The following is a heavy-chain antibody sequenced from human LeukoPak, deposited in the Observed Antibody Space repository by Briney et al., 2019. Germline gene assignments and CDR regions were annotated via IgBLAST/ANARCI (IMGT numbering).Heavy chain of an antibody. V-gene: IGHV4-34*01. D-gene: IGHD5-12*01. CDR2: INHSGST. J-gene: IGHJ4*02. CDR3: ASGSSSGYDMGY. CDR1: GGSFSGYY. Sequence: SETLSRTCAGYGGSFSGYYWSWIRQPPGKGLEWIGEINHSGSTNYNPSLKSRVIISVDTSKNQFSLKLSSVTAADTAVYYCASGSSSGYDMGYWGQGTLVTVSS.